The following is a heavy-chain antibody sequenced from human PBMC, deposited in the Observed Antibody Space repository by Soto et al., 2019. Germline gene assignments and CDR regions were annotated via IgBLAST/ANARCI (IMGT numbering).Heavy chain of an antibody. CDR2: IDWDDDK. Sequence: ESGPTLVNPTQTLTLTCTFSGFSLSTSGMCVSWIRQPPGKALEWLALIDWDDDKYYSTSLKTRLTISKDTSKNQVVLTMTNMDPVDTATYYCARITEVQALRYFDWLPSGHYYYYGMDVWGQGTTVTVSS. J-gene: IGHJ6*02. V-gene: IGHV2-70*01. D-gene: IGHD3-9*01. CDR1: GFSLSTSGMC. CDR3: ARITEVQALRYFDWLPSGHYYYYGMDV.